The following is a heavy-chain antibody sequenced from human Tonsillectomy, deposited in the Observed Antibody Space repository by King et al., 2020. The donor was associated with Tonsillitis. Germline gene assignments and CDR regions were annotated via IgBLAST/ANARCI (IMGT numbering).Heavy chain of an antibody. CDR3: VRLACSSTTCYGVPLYYFDS. CDR2: INYSGST. Sequence: VQLQESGPGLVKPSETLSLTCTVSGGSITSYYWTWIRQPPGKGLEWIGYINYSGSTNYNPSLESRVTISIDTSKNQFSLKLGSVTAADTAVYHCVRLACSSTTCYGVPLYYFDSWGQGTQVTVSS. V-gene: IGHV4-59*08. D-gene: IGHD2-2*01. CDR1: GGSITSYY. J-gene: IGHJ4*02.